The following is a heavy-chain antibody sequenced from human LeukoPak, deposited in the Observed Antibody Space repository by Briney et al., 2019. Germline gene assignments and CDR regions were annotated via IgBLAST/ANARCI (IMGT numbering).Heavy chain of an antibody. D-gene: IGHD3-10*01. J-gene: IGHJ4*02. CDR3: TTDVLWFGELLLPPIDY. V-gene: IGHV3-15*01. Sequence: GGSLRLSCAASGFTFSNAWMSWVRQAPGKGLEWVGRIKSKTDGGTTDYAAPVKGRFTISRDDSKNTLYLQMNSLKTEDTAVYYCTTDVLWFGELLLPPIDYWGQGTLVTVSS. CDR2: IKSKTDGGTT. CDR1: GFTFSNAW.